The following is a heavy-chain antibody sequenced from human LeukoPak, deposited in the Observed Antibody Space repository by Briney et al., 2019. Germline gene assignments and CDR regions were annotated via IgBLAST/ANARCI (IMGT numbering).Heavy chain of an antibody. J-gene: IGHJ4*02. V-gene: IGHV4-39*07. CDR2: IYYSGST. CDR1: GGSISSSSYY. Sequence: SETLSLTCTVSGGSISSSSYYWGWIRQPPGKGLEWIGSIYYSGSTYYNPSLKSRVTISVDTSKNQFSLKLSSVTAADTAVYYCARNSYYDSSGYSGGQGTLVTVSS. D-gene: IGHD3-22*01. CDR3: ARNSYYDSSGYS.